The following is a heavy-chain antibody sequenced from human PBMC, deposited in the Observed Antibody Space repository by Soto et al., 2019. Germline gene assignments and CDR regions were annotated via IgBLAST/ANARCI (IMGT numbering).Heavy chain of an antibody. CDR2: IYYSGST. Sequence: SQTLSLTCTVSGGSISSLYWSWIRQPPGKGLEWIGYIYYSGSTNYNPSLKSRVTISVDTSKNQFSLKLSSVTAADTAVYYCARHAGPYGSGDTYYFDYWGQGTLVTVSS. CDR1: GGSISSLY. CDR3: ARHAGPYGSGDTYYFDY. D-gene: IGHD3-10*01. V-gene: IGHV4-59*08. J-gene: IGHJ4*02.